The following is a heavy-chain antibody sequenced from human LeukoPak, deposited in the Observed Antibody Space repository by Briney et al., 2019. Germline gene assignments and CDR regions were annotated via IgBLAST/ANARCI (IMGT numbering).Heavy chain of an antibody. J-gene: IGHJ4*02. CDR2: IYHSGST. V-gene: IGHV4-30-2*01. CDR3: ARGKVVAGTPGQNSWDN. Sequence: PSETLSLTCTVSGGPISSGGYYWSWIRQPPGKGLEWIGYIYHSGSTYYNPSLKSRVTISVDRSKNQFSLKLTSVTAADTAVYYCARGKVVAGTPGQNSWDNWGQGILVTVSS. D-gene: IGHD6-19*01. CDR1: GGPISSGGYY.